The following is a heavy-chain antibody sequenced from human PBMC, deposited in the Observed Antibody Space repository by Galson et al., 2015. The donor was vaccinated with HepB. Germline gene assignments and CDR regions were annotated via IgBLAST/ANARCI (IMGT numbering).Heavy chain of an antibody. CDR2: ISKDGSNK. CDR3: ASIGSGGYDF. D-gene: IGHD5-12*01. CDR1: GFTFNTYA. V-gene: IGHV3-30*04. Sequence: SLRLSCAASGFTFNTYAMHWVRQAPGKGLEWVSVISKDGSNKYYADSVKGRFTISRDNYKNTLYLQMDSLRAEDTAVYYCASIGSGGYDFWGRGALVTVSS. J-gene: IGHJ1*01.